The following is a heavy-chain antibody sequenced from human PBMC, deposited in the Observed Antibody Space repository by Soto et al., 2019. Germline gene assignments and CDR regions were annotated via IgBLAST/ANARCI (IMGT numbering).Heavy chain of an antibody. Sequence: QVQLVQSGDEVKKPGASVKVSCKASGYIFVNYGIAWVRQVPGQGLEWMGWISPYTGNTHSATKVQGRLTMTTDTSXSTAYMDLGSLTSDDTAVYYCVMVDNYVTPTPQDVWGQGTTVTVSS. V-gene: IGHV1-18*01. D-gene: IGHD3-16*01. CDR3: VMVDNYVTPTPQDV. J-gene: IGHJ6*02. CDR2: ISPYTGNT. CDR1: GYIFVNYG.